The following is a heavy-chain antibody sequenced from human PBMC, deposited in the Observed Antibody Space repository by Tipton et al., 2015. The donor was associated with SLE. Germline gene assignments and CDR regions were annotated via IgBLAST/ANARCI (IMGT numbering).Heavy chain of an antibody. CDR1: GGSISTGVYY. V-gene: IGHV4-39*07. CDR2: IFYTGST. CDR3: ARRHYSGPFDN. J-gene: IGHJ4*02. D-gene: IGHD5-12*01. Sequence: TLSLTCTVFGGSISTGVYYWSWIRQPAGKGLEWIGSIFYTGSTYYNPSLKSRVSFSIDTSKNQFSLKLNSVTAADTAVYYCARRHYSGPFDNWGEGTLVTVS.